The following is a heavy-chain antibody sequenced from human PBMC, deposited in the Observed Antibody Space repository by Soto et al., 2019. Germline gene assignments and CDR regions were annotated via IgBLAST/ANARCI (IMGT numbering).Heavy chain of an antibody. V-gene: IGHV1-69*13. J-gene: IGHJ4*02. CDR3: ASHCSGGSCYSIEYYFDY. D-gene: IGHD2-15*01. CDR2: IIPIFGTA. Sequence: GASVKVSCKASGGTFSSYAISWVRQAPGQGLEWMGGIIPIFGTANYAQKFQGRVTITADESTSTAYMELSSLRSEDTAVYYCASHCSGGSCYSIEYYFDYWGQGTLVTVSS. CDR1: GGTFSSYA.